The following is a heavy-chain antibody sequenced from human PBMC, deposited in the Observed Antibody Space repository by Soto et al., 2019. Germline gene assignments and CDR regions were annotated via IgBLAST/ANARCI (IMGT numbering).Heavy chain of an antibody. D-gene: IGHD5-12*01. J-gene: IGHJ4*02. CDR3: AKDETDIVATIEDY. V-gene: IGHV3-23*01. Sequence: GESLKISCAASGFTFSSYAMSWVRQAPGKGLEWVSAISGSGGSTYYADSVKGRFTISRDNSKNTLYLQMNSLRAEDTAVYYCAKDETDIVATIEDYWGQGTLVTVSS. CDR1: GFTFSSYA. CDR2: ISGSGGST.